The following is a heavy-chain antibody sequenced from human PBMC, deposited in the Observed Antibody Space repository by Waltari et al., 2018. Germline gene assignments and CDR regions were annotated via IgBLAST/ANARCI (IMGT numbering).Heavy chain of an antibody. J-gene: IGHJ4*02. CDR2: IYPGDSDT. V-gene: IGHV5-51*01. D-gene: IGHD6-13*01. CDR3: ARDSSSWYPGVNYLDY. CDR1: GYIFTSYW. Sequence: EVQLVQSGAEVKKPGESLKISCKGSGYIFTSYWIGWVRQMPRKGLDCMGIIYPGDSDTRDSASVQGQVTISADKSISTAYLQWSSLKASDTAMYYCARDSSSWYPGVNYLDYWGQGTLVTVSS.